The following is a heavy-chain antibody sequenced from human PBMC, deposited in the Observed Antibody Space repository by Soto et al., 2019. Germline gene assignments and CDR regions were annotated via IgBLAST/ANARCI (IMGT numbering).Heavy chain of an antibody. V-gene: IGHV4-30-2*01. CDR2: VYHNGNA. Sequence: TSGTPSVACTLSVGSISTPGYSWSWIRQPPGKATEWIGYVYHNGNAYPKPSLKSRVTISLDGAKNQFSLKMTSVTAADTGLYYCAARPYYYYGLDVWGQGTTFTVSS. CDR3: AARPYYYYGLDV. D-gene: IGHD3-10*01. CDR1: VGSISTPGYS. J-gene: IGHJ6*01.